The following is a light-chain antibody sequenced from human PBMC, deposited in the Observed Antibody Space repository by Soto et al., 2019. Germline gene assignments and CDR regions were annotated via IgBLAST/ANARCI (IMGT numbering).Light chain of an antibody. CDR3: QQYNNWPG. V-gene: IGKV3-15*01. Sequence: EIVMTQSPATLSVSPGEKDTISCRASQSVSSNLAWYQQKPGQAPRLLIYGASTRATGIPARFSGSGSGTEFTLTISSLQSEDFAVYYCQQYNNWPGFGGGTKV. CDR1: QSVSSN. CDR2: GAS. J-gene: IGKJ4*02.